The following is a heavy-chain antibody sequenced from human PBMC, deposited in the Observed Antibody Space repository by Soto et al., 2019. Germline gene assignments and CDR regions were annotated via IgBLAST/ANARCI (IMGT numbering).Heavy chain of an antibody. J-gene: IGHJ4*02. D-gene: IGHD2-15*01. CDR3: ARSAGRY. CDR2: IYYSGST. Sequence: QVQLQESGPGLVKPSETLSLTCTVSGGSISSYYWSWIRQPPGKGLEWIGYIYYSGSTNYNPSLNCRXXLSVDTSKNPFSLKLSSVTAADTAVYYCARSAGRYWGQGTLVTVSS. V-gene: IGHV4-59*01. CDR1: GGSISSYY.